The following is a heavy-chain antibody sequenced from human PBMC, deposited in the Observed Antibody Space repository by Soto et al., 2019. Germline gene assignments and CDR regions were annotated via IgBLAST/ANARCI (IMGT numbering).Heavy chain of an antibody. Sequence: PSETLSLTCTVSGGSISSSSYYWGWIRQPPGKGLEWIGSIYYSGSTYYNPSLKSRVTISVETSKKQFSLKLSSVTAADTAVYYCARRVTNYYYYGMDVWGQGTTVTVSS. CDR1: GGSISSSSYY. V-gene: IGHV4-39*01. CDR2: IYYSGST. CDR3: ARRVTNYYYYGMDV. D-gene: IGHD2-2*01. J-gene: IGHJ6*02.